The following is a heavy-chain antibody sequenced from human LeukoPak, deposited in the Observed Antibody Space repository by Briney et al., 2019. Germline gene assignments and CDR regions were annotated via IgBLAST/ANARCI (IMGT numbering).Heavy chain of an antibody. V-gene: IGHV3-21*01. CDR3: ARDPGIAAADPY. Sequence: GGSLRLCCAASGFTFSSYSMNWVRQAAGKGLEWVSSISSSSSYIYYADSVKGRFTISRDNAKNSLYLQMNSLRAEDTAVYYCARDPGIAAADPYWGQGTLVTVSS. D-gene: IGHD6-13*01. CDR2: ISSSSSYI. J-gene: IGHJ4*02. CDR1: GFTFSSYS.